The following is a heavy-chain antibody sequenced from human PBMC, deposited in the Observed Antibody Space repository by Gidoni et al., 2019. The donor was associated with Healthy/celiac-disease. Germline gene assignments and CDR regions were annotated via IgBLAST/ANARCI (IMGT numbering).Heavy chain of an antibody. J-gene: IGHJ4*02. D-gene: IGHD3-16*02. CDR3: AKPLSYVWGSYRPPTY. CDR1: GFTFSSYA. V-gene: IGHV3-23*01. CDR2: ISGSGGST. Sequence: EVQLLESVGGLVQPGGSLRLSCAASGFTFSSYAIRWVRQAPGQGLGWVVAISGSGGSTYYADSVKGRFTISRDNSKNTLYLQMNSLRAEDTAVYYCAKPLSYVWGSYRPPTYWGQGTLVTVSS.